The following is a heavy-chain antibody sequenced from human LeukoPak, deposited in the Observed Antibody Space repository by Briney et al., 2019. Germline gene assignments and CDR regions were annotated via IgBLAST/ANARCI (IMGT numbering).Heavy chain of an antibody. CDR3: AKSGYSYGYYYFDY. CDR1: GFTFSSYG. V-gene: IGHV3-30*18. Sequence: GGSLRLSCAASGFTFSSYGMHWVRQAPGKGLEWVAVISYDGSNKYYADSVKGRFTISRDNSKNTLYLQMNSLRAEDTAVYYCAKSGYSYGYYYFDYWGQGTLVTVSS. D-gene: IGHD5-18*01. CDR2: ISYDGSNK. J-gene: IGHJ4*02.